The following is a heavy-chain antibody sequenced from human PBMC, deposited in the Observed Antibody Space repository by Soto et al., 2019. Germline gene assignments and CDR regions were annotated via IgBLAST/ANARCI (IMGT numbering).Heavy chain of an antibody. CDR1: GGSVSSGSYY. D-gene: IGHD2-15*01. Sequence: SETLSLTCTVSGGSVSSGSYYWSWIRQPPGKGLEWIGDIYYSGSTNYNPSLKSRVTISVDTSMNQFSLKLSSVTAADTAVYYCARVVVVSSYYYYAMDVWGQGTTVTVSS. CDR2: IYYSGST. J-gene: IGHJ6*02. V-gene: IGHV4-61*01. CDR3: ARVVVVSSYYYYAMDV.